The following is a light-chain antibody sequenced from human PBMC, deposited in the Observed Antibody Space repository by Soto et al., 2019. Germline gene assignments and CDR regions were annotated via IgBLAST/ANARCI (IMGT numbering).Light chain of an antibody. CDR3: QQLFDAPIT. J-gene: IGKJ5*01. CDR1: QVISTS. CDR2: AAS. Sequence: DIQLTQSPSFLSPSIGESVTITCRASQVISTSLAWYQVKPGKAPKLLIYAASTLESGVPSRFSATVSGTEFSLTITRLQPEDCATYYCQQLFDAPITFGQGTRLEIK. V-gene: IGKV1-9*01.